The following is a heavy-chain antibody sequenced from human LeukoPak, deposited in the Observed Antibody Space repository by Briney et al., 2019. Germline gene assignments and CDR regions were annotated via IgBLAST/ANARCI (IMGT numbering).Heavy chain of an antibody. D-gene: IGHD3-10*02. CDR2: IYYSGST. Sequence: SETLSLTCSVSGSSISSSRYYWGWLSQPPGKGLEWIGSIYYSGSTYYNPSLKSRVTISVDTSKNQLSLKVRSVTAADTAVYYCASSDMFRVYYFDYWGQGTLVTVSS. CDR3: ASSDMFRVYYFDY. V-gene: IGHV4-39*01. CDR1: GSSISSSRYY. J-gene: IGHJ4*02.